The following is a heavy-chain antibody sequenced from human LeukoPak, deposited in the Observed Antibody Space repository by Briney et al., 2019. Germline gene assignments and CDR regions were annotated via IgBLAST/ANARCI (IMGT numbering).Heavy chain of an antibody. V-gene: IGHV3-30*18. CDR1: GFSFSYYG. CDR2: ISYDGTNK. CDR3: AKSPGIGTYGDRSTAVDY. J-gene: IGHJ4*02. Sequence: GRSLRLSCSASGFSFSYYGFHWVRQAPGKGLEWVALISYDGTNKYYADSVKGRFTISRDNSKNTLFLQMNSLRAEDTAVYYCAKSPGIGTYGDRSTAVDYWGQGDLVTVS. D-gene: IGHD4-17*01.